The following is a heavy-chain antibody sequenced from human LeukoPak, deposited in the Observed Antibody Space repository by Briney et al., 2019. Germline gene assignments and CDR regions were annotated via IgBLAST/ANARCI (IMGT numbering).Heavy chain of an antibody. CDR2: MYYSGST. D-gene: IGHD1-26*01. J-gene: IGHJ4*02. Sequence: SETLSLTCTVSGGSISSNSYYWGWIRQPPGKGLEWIGSMYYSGSTYYNPSLKSRVTISVDTSKNQFSLKLSSVTAADTAVYYCARDRGSYGIDYWGQGTLVTVSS. CDR1: GGSISSNSYY. CDR3: ARDRGSYGIDY. V-gene: IGHV4-39*07.